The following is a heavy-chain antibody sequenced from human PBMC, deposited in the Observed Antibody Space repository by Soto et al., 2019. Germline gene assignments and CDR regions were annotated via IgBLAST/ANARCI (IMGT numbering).Heavy chain of an antibody. CDR2: IYYSGST. CDR1: GGSISSGGYY. CDR3: ARGYCSSTSCFDP. J-gene: IGHJ5*02. Sequence: PSETLSLTCTVSGGSISSGGYYWSWIRQHPGKGLEWIGYIYYSGSTHYNPSLKSRVTISVDTSKNQFSLKLSSVTAADTAVYYCARGYCSSTSCFDPWGQGTTVTVSS. D-gene: IGHD2-2*01. V-gene: IGHV4-31*03.